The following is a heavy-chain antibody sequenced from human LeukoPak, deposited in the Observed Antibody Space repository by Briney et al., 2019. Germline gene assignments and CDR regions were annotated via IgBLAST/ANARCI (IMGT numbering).Heavy chain of an antibody. CDR2: ISGSGGST. D-gene: IGHD6-13*01. Sequence: PGGSLRLSCAASGFTFSSYAMSWVRQAPGKGLEWVSAISGSGGSTYYADSVKGRFTISRDNSKNTLYLQMNSLRAEDTAVYYCAKDSPLRKGYSSSWYYPEYFQHWGQGTLVTVSS. J-gene: IGHJ1*01. CDR1: GFTFSSYA. V-gene: IGHV3-23*01. CDR3: AKDSPLRKGYSSSWYYPEYFQH.